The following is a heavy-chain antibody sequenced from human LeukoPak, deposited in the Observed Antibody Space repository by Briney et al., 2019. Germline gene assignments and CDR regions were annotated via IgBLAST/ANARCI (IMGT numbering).Heavy chain of an antibody. CDR2: ISGSAGST. D-gene: IGHD6-6*01. CDR3: AKKGSSSSRYYFDY. CDR1: GFTFSTYA. Sequence: GGSLRLSCAASGFTFSTYAMNWVRQAPGKGLEWVSAISGSAGSTYYADSVKGRFTISRDNSKNTLYLQMNSLTAEDTAVYYCAKKGSSSSRYYFDYWGQGTLVTVSS. J-gene: IGHJ4*02. V-gene: IGHV3-23*01.